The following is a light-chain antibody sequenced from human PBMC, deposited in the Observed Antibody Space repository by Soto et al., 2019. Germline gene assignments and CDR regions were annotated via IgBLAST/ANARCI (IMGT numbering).Light chain of an antibody. V-gene: IGKV3-20*01. CDR1: QSVSSNY. J-gene: IGKJ4*01. CDR3: QHYGSSPPNT. Sequence: EIVLTQSPGTLSLSPGERATLSCRASQSVSSNYLAWYQQKPGRAPRLLIYDTSNRATGIPDRFSGSGSGTDFTLTISRLETEDLAVYYCQHYGSSPPNTFGGGTKVEI. CDR2: DTS.